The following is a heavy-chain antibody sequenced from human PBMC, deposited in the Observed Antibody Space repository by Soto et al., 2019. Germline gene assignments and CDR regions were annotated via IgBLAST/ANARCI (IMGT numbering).Heavy chain of an antibody. CDR3: ARGGGFYYGSGSQDTSRYYYYYYGMDV. D-gene: IGHD3-10*01. J-gene: IGHJ6*02. V-gene: IGHV4-59*01. Sequence: QVQLQESGPGLVKPSETLSLTCTVSGGSISSYYWSWIRQPPGKGLEWIGYIYYSGSTNYNPSLKCRVTISVDTSKNQFSLKLSSVTAADTAVYYCARGGGFYYGSGSQDTSRYYYYYYGMDVWGQGTTVTVSS. CDR1: GGSISSYY. CDR2: IYYSGST.